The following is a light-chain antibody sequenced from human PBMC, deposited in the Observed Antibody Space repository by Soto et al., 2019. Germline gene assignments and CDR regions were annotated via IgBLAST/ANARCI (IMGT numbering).Light chain of an antibody. CDR1: QSVRSSF. CDR3: QQYGSSPIT. J-gene: IGKJ5*01. Sequence: EIVLTQSPGTLSLSLGERVTLSCRASQSVRSSFLAWYQQKPGQALRLLIYGASSRATGIPDKFSGSGSGTDFTLTISSLEPEDFAVYYCQQYGSSPITFGQGTRLEIK. CDR2: GAS. V-gene: IGKV3-20*01.